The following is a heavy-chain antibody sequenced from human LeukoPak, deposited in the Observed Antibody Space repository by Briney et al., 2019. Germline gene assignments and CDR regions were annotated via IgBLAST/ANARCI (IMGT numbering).Heavy chain of an antibody. J-gene: IGHJ4*02. CDR1: GYTFTSYY. CDR3: ARVVVRGVIMEPGSDY. Sequence: ASVKVSCKASGYTFTSYYIHWVRQAPGQGLEWMGIINPSGGSTNYAQKFQGRVTMTRDTSTSTVYMELSSLRSDDTAVYYCARVVVRGVIMEPGSDYWGQGTLVTVSS. V-gene: IGHV1-46*01. CDR2: INPSGGST. D-gene: IGHD3-10*01.